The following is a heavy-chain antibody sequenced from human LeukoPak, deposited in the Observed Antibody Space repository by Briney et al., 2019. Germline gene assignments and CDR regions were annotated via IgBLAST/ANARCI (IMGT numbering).Heavy chain of an antibody. CDR2: IKPSSGGT. J-gene: IGHJ4*02. CDR1: GYTFIGYY. D-gene: IGHD3-10*01. V-gene: IGHV1-2*02. Sequence: ASVKISCKASGYTFIGYYIHWVRQAPGQGLEWMGWIKPSSGGTNYAQKFQGRVTMTRDTSISTAYMDLSRLGSDDTAAYYCARDLKVRGPVDYWGQGSLVTVSP. CDR3: ARDLKVRGPVDY.